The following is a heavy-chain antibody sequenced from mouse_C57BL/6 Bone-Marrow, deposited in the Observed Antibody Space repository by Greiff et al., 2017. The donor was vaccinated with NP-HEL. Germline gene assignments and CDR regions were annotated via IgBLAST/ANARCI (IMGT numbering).Heavy chain of an antibody. CDR2: IDPENGDT. Sequence: VQLQQSGAELVRPGASVKLSCTASGFNIKDDYMHWVKQRPEQGLEWIGWIDPENGDTEYASKFQGKATITADTSSTTAYLQLSGLTSEDTAVYYCTTRRIYYYGSSYHYYAMDYWGQGTSVTVSS. J-gene: IGHJ4*01. CDR3: TTRRIYYYGSSYHYYAMDY. D-gene: IGHD1-1*01. CDR1: GFNIKDDY. V-gene: IGHV14-4*01.